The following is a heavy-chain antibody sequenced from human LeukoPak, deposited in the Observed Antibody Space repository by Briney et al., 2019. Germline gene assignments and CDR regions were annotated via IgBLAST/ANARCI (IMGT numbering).Heavy chain of an antibody. J-gene: IGHJ4*02. D-gene: IGHD3-22*01. Sequence: GGSLRLSCAASGFPFSDVWMSWVRQAPGKGLEWVGRIKRKTDGGTADYAAPVKGRFTFSRDDSKNTLYLQMNSLKTEDTAVYYCTTDWYYYASSGYYPIFWGQGTLVTVSS. CDR1: GFPFSDVW. V-gene: IGHV3-15*01. CDR3: TTDWYYYASSGYYPIF. CDR2: IKRKTDGGTA.